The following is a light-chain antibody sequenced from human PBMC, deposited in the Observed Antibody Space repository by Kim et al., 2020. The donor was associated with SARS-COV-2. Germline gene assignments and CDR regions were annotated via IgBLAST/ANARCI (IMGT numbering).Light chain of an antibody. CDR1: INDVGDYSY. V-gene: IGLV2-14*04. J-gene: IGLJ2*01. CDR3: SSYTGSNTL. CDR2: DVT. Sequence: PGQSITNSCSGSINDVGDYSYVSWYRQPPGIAPQLMIYDVTKRRSGVSNRCSGSKSANAASLTISGLQAEDEADYYCSSYTGSNTLFGGGTQLTVL.